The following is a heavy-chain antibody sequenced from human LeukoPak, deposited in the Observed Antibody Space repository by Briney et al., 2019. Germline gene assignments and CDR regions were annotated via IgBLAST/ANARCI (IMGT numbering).Heavy chain of an antibody. CDR1: GGSFSGYY. J-gene: IGHJ4*02. D-gene: IGHD5-24*01. CDR3: ARGRDGYNFDY. CDR2: INHSGST. V-gene: IGHV4-34*01. Sequence: SETLSLTCAVYGGSFSGYYWSWIRQPPGKGLEWNGEINHSGSTNYNPSLKSRVTISVDTSKNQFSLKLSSVTAADTAVYYCARGRDGYNFDYWGQGTLVTVSS.